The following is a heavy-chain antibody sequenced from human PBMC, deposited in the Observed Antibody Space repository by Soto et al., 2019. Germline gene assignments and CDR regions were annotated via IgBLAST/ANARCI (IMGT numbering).Heavy chain of an antibody. V-gene: IGHV4-30-4*01. CDR3: ARVNQLLIYGYSYYGMDV. CDR2: IYYSGST. CDR1: VVSISSGDYY. J-gene: IGHJ6*01. Sequence: SETLSLTCTVSVVSISSGDYYCSWIRQPPWKGLEWIGYIYYSGSTYYNPSLKSRVTISVDTSKNQFSLKLSSVTAADTAVYYCARVNQLLIYGYSYYGMDVLGQGTTVTVSS. D-gene: IGHD2-2*01.